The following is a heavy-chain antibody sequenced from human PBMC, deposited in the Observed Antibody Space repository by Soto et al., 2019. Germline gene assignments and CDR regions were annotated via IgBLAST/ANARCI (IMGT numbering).Heavy chain of an antibody. V-gene: IGHV1-8*01. J-gene: IGHJ5*02. CDR3: ASTYCSGGSCYSNNWFDP. D-gene: IGHD2-15*01. CDR1: GYRITIYD. Sequence: ASVKRSCKASGYRITIYDINWRRKNTRQGLEWMGWMNPNSGNTGYAQKFQGRVTMTRNTSISTAYMELSSLRSEDTAVYYCASTYCSGGSCYSNNWFDPWGQGTLVTVSS. CDR2: MNPNSGNT.